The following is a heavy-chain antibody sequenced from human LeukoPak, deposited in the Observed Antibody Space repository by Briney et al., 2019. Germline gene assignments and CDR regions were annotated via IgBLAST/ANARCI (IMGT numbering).Heavy chain of an antibody. CDR3: TTHDIGRKVFDY. D-gene: IGHD1-26*01. CDR1: GFTFSNAW. Sequence: GGSLRLSCAASGFTFSNAWMSWVRQAPGKGLEWVGRIKSKTDGGTTDYAAPVKGRFTISRDDSKNTLYLQMNSLKTEDTAVYYCTTHDIGRKVFDYWGQGTLVTVSS. V-gene: IGHV3-15*01. CDR2: IKSKTDGGTT. J-gene: IGHJ4*02.